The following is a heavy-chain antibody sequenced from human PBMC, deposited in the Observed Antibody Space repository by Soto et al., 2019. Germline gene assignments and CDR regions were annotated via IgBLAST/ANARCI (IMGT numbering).Heavy chain of an antibody. CDR3: ATVGDYGDYAPQTGVYYYGMDV. J-gene: IGHJ6*02. Sequence: QVQLVQSGAEVKKPGSSVKVSCKASGGTFSSYAISWVRQAPGQGLEWMGGIIPIFGTANYAQKFQGRVTITADESTSTAYMELSSLRSEDTAVYYCATVGDYGDYAPQTGVYYYGMDVWGQGTTVTVSS. CDR1: GGTFSSYA. CDR2: IIPIFGTA. D-gene: IGHD4-17*01. V-gene: IGHV1-69*01.